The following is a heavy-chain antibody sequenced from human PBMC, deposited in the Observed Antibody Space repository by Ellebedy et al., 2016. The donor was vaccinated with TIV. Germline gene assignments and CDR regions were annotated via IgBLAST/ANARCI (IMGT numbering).Heavy chain of an antibody. D-gene: IGHD5-18*01. CDR2: IYHSGST. CDR1: GGSISSGGYS. V-gene: IGHV4-30-2*01. J-gene: IGHJ4*02. CDR3: ARAGRGYSYAQVDY. Sequence: MPSETLSLTCAVSGGSISSGGYSWSWIRQPPGKGLEWIGYIYHSGSTYYNPSLKSRVTISVDRSKNQFSLKLSSVTAADTAVYYCARAGRGYSYAQVDYWGQGTLVTVSS.